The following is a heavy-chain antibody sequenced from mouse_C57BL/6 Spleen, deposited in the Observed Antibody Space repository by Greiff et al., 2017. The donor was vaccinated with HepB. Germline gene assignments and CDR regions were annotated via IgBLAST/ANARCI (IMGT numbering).Heavy chain of an antibody. CDR1: GYTFTSYW. CDR3: ARWVGRDYYAMDY. CDR2: IHPNSGST. Sequence: VQLQQSGAELVKPGASVKLSCKASGYTFTSYWMHWVKQRPGQGLEWIGMIHPNSGSTNYNEKFKSKATLTVDKSSSTAYMQLSSLTSEDSAVYYCARWVGRDYYAMDYWGQGTSVTVSS. J-gene: IGHJ4*01. V-gene: IGHV1-64*01. D-gene: IGHD4-1*01.